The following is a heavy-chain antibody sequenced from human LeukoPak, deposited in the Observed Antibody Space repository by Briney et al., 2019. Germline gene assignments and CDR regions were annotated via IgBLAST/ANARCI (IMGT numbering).Heavy chain of an antibody. CDR2: ISSSSSYI. V-gene: IGHV3-21*01. D-gene: IGHD5-18*01. Sequence: PGGSLRLSCAASGFTFSSYSMNWVRQAPGKGLEWVSSISSSSSYIYYADSVKGRFTISGDNAKNSLYLQMNSLRAEDTAVYYCARDQRSYGLTPLDYWGQGTLVTVSS. CDR3: ARDQRSYGLTPLDY. CDR1: GFTFSSYS. J-gene: IGHJ4*02.